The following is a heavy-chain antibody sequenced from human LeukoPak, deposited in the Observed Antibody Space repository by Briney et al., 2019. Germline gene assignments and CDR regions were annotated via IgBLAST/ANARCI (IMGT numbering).Heavy chain of an antibody. CDR2: ISGSGGST. CDR3: ANFDNLWFGEGDAFDI. J-gene: IGHJ3*02. V-gene: IGHV3-23*01. CDR1: GFTFSSYA. D-gene: IGHD3-10*01. Sequence: PGGSLRLSCAASGFTFSSYAMSWVRQAPGKGLEWVSAISGSGGSTYYADSVKGRFTISRDNSKNTLYLQMNSLRAEDTAVYYCANFDNLWFGEGDAFDIWGQGTMVTVSS.